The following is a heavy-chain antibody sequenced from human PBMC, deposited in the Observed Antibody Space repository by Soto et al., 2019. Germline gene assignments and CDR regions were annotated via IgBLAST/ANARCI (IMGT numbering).Heavy chain of an antibody. CDR2: IRSKAYGGTT. CDR3: TRVVIGNYDSSGYHYYFDY. V-gene: IGHV3-49*03. D-gene: IGHD3-22*01. J-gene: IGHJ4*02. Sequence: TGGSLRLSCTASGFTFSDYCMSWFRQAPGKGLEWVGFIRSKAYGGTTEYAASVKGRFTISRDDSKSIAYLQMNSLKTEDTAVYYCTRVVIGNYDSSGYHYYFDYWGQGTLVTVSS. CDR1: GFTFSDYC.